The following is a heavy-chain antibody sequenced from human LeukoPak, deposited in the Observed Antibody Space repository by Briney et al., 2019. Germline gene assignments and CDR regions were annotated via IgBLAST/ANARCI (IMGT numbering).Heavy chain of an antibody. Sequence: GGSLRLSCAASGFTFRDAGMSWVRQAPGKGLEWVAVISYDGSDKYYADSVKGRFTISRDNSKNTLYLQMNSLRAEDTAVYYCARDQGDYYGSGNDNDAFDIWGQGTMVTVSS. CDR2: ISYDGSDK. CDR1: GFTFRDAG. J-gene: IGHJ3*02. D-gene: IGHD3-10*01. CDR3: ARDQGDYYGSGNDNDAFDI. V-gene: IGHV3-30-3*01.